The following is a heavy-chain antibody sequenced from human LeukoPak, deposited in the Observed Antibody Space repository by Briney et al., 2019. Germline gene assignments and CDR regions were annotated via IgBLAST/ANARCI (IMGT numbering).Heavy chain of an antibody. V-gene: IGHV1-2*02. CDR1: GYTFTGYY. CDR2: INPNSGGT. D-gene: IGHD6-13*01. J-gene: IGHJ4*02. CDR3: ARLTEQQLAHFDY. Sequence: ASVKVSCKASGYTFTGYYMHWVRQAPGQGLELMGWINPNSGGTNYAQKFQGRVTMTRDTPISTAYMELSRLRSDDTAVYYCARLTEQQLAHFDYWGQGTLVTVSS.